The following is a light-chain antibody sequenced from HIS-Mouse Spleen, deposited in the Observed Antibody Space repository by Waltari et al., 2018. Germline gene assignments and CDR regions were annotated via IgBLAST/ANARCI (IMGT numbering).Light chain of an antibody. CDR1: ALPKKY. Sequence: SYELTQPPSVSVSPGQTARITCSGDALPKKYAYWYQQKSGKGPVLVIYEDSKRPPGIPERFSGSSSGTMATLTISGAQVEDEADYYCYSTDSSGNHRVFGGGTKLTVL. CDR3: YSTDSSGNHRV. V-gene: IGLV3-10*01. J-gene: IGLJ2*01. CDR2: EDS.